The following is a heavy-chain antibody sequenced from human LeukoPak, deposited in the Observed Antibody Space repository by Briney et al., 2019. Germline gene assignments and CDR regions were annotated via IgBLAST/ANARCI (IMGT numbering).Heavy chain of an antibody. J-gene: IGHJ3*02. Sequence: ASVKVSCKVSGYSLSEISVHWIRQVPGRGLEWMGSFETEDGEPLYAQKFQGRVTMAEDTSTDTAYMELSSLRSEDTAMCYCASGNEVTLDGFAIWGQGTMVTVSS. V-gene: IGHV1-24*01. CDR3: ASGNEVTLDGFAI. CDR1: GYSLSEIS. D-gene: IGHD2-15*01. CDR2: FETEDGEP.